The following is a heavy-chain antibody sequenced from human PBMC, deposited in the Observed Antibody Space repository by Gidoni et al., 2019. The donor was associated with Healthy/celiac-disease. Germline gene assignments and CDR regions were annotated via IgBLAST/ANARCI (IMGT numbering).Heavy chain of an antibody. V-gene: IGHV1-69*04. J-gene: IGHJ6*02. D-gene: IGHD3-22*01. CDR2: IIPILGIA. Sequence: QVQLVQSGAEVKKPGSSVQVSCKASGGTFSSYAISWVRQAPGQGLEWMGRIIPILGIANYAQKFQGRVTITADKSTSTAYMELSSLRSEDTAVYYCARDLLDYYDTVEGYYYGMDVWGQGTTVTVSS. CDR3: ARDLLDYYDTVEGYYYGMDV. CDR1: GGTFSSYA.